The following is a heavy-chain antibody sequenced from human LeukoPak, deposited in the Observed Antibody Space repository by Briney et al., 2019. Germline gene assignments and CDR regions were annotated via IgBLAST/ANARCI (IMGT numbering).Heavy chain of an antibody. CDR2: ISHDGSKK. CDR3: AKDWKFYYVSGSFFPDN. Sequence: GGSLRLSCAASGFAFSSFAVHWVRQAPGKGLECVAVISHDGSKKYYADFVKGRFTISRDNSKNTLYLHMNSLIPEDTAVYFCAKDWKFYYVSGSFFPDNWGQGTLVTVSS. V-gene: IGHV3-30-3*01. CDR1: GFAFSSFA. J-gene: IGHJ4*02. D-gene: IGHD3-10*01.